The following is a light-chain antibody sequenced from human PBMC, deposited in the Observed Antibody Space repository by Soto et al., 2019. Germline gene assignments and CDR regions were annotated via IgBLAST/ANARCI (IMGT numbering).Light chain of an antibody. CDR3: QQYASSPLLT. CDR1: QTIGSTY. V-gene: IGKV3-20*01. CDR2: ATS. J-gene: IGKJ4*01. Sequence: EIVLTQSPGTLSLSPGETATLSCRASQTIGSTYLAWYQQKPGQAPRLLIFATSSRATGIPDRFSGSGSGTDLTLSISRLEPEDFAVYYCQQYASSPLLTFGGGTKVDIK.